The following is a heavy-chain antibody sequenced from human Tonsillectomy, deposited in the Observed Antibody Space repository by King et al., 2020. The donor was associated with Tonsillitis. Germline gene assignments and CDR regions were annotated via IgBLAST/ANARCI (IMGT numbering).Heavy chain of an antibody. CDR1: GFTFANYG. CDR2: IAYDASNE. CDR3: AKDDIGLSDWYFDL. J-gene: IGHJ2*01. Sequence: VQLVESGGGVVQPGTSLRLSCVASGFTFANYGMHWVRQAPGKGLEWVALIAYDASNENYADSVKGRFTISRDNSKNTLYLEMNSLRVEDTAVYYCAKDDIGLSDWYFDLWGRGTLVTVSS. D-gene: IGHD2-15*01. V-gene: IGHV3-30*18.